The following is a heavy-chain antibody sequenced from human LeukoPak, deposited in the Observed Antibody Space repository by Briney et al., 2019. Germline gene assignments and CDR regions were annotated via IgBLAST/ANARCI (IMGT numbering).Heavy chain of an antibody. Sequence: SETLSLTCAVSGGSISSYYWSWIRQPARKGLEWIGRIYTSGSTNYNPSLKNRATMSVDTSKNQFPLKLRSVSAADTAVYYCPRGYCSGGTCYLVENWFDLWGPGTLVTVS. J-gene: IGHJ5*02. CDR2: IYTSGST. V-gene: IGHV4-4*07. CDR1: GGSISSYY. CDR3: PRGYCSGGTCYLVENWFDL. D-gene: IGHD2-15*01.